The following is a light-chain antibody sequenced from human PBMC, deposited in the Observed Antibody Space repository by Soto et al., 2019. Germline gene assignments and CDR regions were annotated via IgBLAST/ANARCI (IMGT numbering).Light chain of an antibody. Sequence: EIVLTQSPGTLSLSPGERATLSCRASQSVSSSYLAWYQQKPGQAPRLLIYGASSRATGIPDRFSGSGSGTDFTLTINTLQSEDVAVYYCQQYFTTPLTFGGGTRLEIK. V-gene: IGKV3-20*01. CDR2: GAS. J-gene: IGKJ4*01. CDR3: QQYFTTPLT. CDR1: QSVSSSY.